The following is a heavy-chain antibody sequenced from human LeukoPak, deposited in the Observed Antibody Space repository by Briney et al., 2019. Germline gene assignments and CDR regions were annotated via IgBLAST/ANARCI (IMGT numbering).Heavy chain of an antibody. Sequence: GGSLRLSCAASGFIFDHYGMYWVRQAPGKGLEWVSFTRYDGRDKYYADSVKGRFTISRDNSKNTLYLQMNGLRAEDTAVYYCARDSHPITMVRGAILKSAFDIWGQGTMVTVSS. V-gene: IGHV3-30*02. CDR2: TRYDGRDK. CDR3: ARDSHPITMVRGAILKSAFDI. D-gene: IGHD3-10*01. J-gene: IGHJ3*02. CDR1: GFIFDHYG.